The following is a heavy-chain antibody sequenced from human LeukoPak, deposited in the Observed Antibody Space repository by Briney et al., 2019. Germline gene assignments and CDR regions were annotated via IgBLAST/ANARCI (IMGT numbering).Heavy chain of an antibody. CDR1: GFTFSGYS. J-gene: IGHJ3*02. V-gene: IGHV3-48*01. Sequence: PGGSLRLSCAASGFTFSGYSMNWVRQAPGKGLEWVSYISSNSVTIDYADSVKGRFTISRDNAKNTLYLQMNSLRAEDTAVYYCARIAWDAFDIWGQGTMVTVSS. CDR2: ISSNSVTI. CDR3: ARIAWDAFDI. D-gene: IGHD2-15*01.